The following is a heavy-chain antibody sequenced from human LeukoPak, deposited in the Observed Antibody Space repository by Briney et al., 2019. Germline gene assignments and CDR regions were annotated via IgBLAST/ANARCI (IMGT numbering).Heavy chain of an antibody. Sequence: GTSVKVSCKASGFTFTSSAVQWVRQARGQRLEWIGWIVVGSGNTNYAQKFQERVTITRDMSTSTAYMELSSLRSEDTAVYYCAADLDCSGGSRYWFDPWGQGTLVTVSS. CDR1: GFTFTSSA. J-gene: IGHJ5*02. CDR3: AADLDCSGGSRYWFDP. V-gene: IGHV1-58*01. D-gene: IGHD2-15*01. CDR2: IVVGSGNT.